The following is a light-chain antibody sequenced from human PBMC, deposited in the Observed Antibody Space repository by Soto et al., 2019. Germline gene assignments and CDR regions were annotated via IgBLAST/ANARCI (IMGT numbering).Light chain of an antibody. CDR3: QLYGSSPKT. J-gene: IGKJ1*01. CDR2: GAS. CDR1: QTLSSNS. Sequence: EIVLTQSPGTLSLSPGERATLSCRASQTLSSNSLAWYQQKPGQAPRVLIHGASTRATGIPDRFSGSGSGTDFTLSISRLKPEDFAVYYCQLYGSSPKTFGQGTKVEMK. V-gene: IGKV3-20*01.